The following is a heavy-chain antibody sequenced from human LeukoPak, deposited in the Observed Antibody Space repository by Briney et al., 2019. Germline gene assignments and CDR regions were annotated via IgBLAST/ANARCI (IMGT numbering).Heavy chain of an antibody. CDR3: AKGPRALDWLLWFYMDV. CDR1: GFTFSSYG. D-gene: IGHD3/OR15-3a*01. Sequence: GGSLRLSCAASGFTFSSYGMHWVRQAPGKGLDWVSFIRYDGSNKYYADSVKGRFTISRDNSKNTLYLQMNSLIAEDTAVYYCAKGPRALDWLLWFYMDVWGKGTTVTVSS. V-gene: IGHV3-30*02. J-gene: IGHJ6*03. CDR2: IRYDGSNK.